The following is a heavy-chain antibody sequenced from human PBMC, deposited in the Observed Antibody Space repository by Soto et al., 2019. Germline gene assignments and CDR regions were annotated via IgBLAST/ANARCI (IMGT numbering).Heavy chain of an antibody. CDR3: ALSYSSSWFSIQAWFDP. CDR2: IYWDDDK. J-gene: IGHJ5*02. Sequence: QITLKESGPTLVKPTQTLTLTCTFSGFSLSTSGVGVGWIRQPPGKALEWLALIYWDDDKRYSPSLKSRLTITKDTSKNQVVLTMTNMDPVDTATCYCALSYSSSWFSIQAWFDPWGQGTLVTVSS. V-gene: IGHV2-5*02. D-gene: IGHD6-13*01. CDR1: GFSLSTSGVG.